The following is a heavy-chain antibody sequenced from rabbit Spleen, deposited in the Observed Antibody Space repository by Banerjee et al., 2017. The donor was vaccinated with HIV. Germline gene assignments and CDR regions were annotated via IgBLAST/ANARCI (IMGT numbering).Heavy chain of an antibody. D-gene: IGHD2-1*01. CDR2: IYTGHSAFT. V-gene: IGHV1S45*01. J-gene: IGHJ4*01. CDR1: GFSFSSSYY. CDR3: ARRPAMTLVVNL. Sequence: QEQLVESGGGLVQPEGSLTLTCTAFGFSFSSSYYMCWVRQAPGKGLEWIGCIYTGHSAFTYYASWAKGRFTISKTSSTTVTLQMTSLTAADTATYFCARRPAMTLVVNLRGPGTLVTVS.